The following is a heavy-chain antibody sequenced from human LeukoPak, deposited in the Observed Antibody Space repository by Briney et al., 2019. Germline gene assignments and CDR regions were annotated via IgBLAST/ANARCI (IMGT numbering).Heavy chain of an antibody. D-gene: IGHD4/OR15-4a*01. CDR2: IYPDDSDT. V-gene: IGHV5-51*01. CDR1: GYDFTSYW. J-gene: IGHJ4*02. Sequence: GEPLNISCKSSGYDFTSYWIGWVRQMPGKGLEWMGLIYPDDSDTRYSPSFQGQVTISADKSISTAYLQWSSLKASDTAMYYCAKANGLWESTLYFDYWGQGTLLTVSS. CDR3: AKANGLWESTLYFDY.